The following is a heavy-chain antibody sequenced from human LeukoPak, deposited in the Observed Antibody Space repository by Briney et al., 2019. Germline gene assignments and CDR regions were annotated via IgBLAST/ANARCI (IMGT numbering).Heavy chain of an antibody. J-gene: IGHJ4*01. CDR1: GGSISSYY. V-gene: IGHV4-34*01. Sequence: SETLSLTCTVSGGSISSYYWSWIRQPPGKGLEWIGEINHSGSTNYNPSLKGRVTISVDTSKNQFSLKLSSVTAADTAVYYCARGRPWGYYFDYWGRGTLVTVSS. CDR2: INHSGST. CDR3: ARGRPWGYYFDY. D-gene: IGHD3-16*01.